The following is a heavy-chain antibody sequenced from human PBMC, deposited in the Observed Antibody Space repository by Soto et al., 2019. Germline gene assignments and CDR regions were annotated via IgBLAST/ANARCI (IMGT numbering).Heavy chain of an antibody. CDR1: GFTFSSYA. V-gene: IGHV3-23*01. J-gene: IGHJ2*01. CDR2: ISGSGGST. Sequence: EVQLLESGGGLVQPGGSLRLSCAASGFTFSSYAMSWVRQAPGKGLEWVSAISGSGGSTYYADSVKGRFTISRDNSKNTLDLQRNSLRADDTAVYYCAKDPSPFEAEDWYFDLWGRGTPVTVSS. CDR3: AKDPSPFEAEDWYFDL. D-gene: IGHD6-13*01.